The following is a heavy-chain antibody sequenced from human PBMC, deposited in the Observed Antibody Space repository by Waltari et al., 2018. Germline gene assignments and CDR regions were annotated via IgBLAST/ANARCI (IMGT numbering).Heavy chain of an antibody. CDR3: ARGIVPAATGGNDAFDS. CDR2: IIPIFGTA. D-gene: IGHD2-2*01. V-gene: IGHV1-69*14. J-gene: IGHJ3*02. CDR1: GGTFSSYA. Sequence: QVQLVQSGAEVKKTGSSVKVSCKASGGTFSSYAISWVRQAPGQGLEWMGGIIPIFGTANYAQKFQGRVTSTADKSTSTADMELSSLRSEDTAVYYCARGIVPAATGGNDAFDSWGQGTMVTVSS.